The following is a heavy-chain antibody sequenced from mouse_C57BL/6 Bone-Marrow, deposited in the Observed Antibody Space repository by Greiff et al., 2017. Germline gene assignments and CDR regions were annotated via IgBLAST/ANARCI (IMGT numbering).Heavy chain of an antibody. CDR3: ARDRNWDEYYFDY. CDR2: ISDGGSYT. V-gene: IGHV5-4*01. CDR1: GFTFSSYA. D-gene: IGHD4-1*01. J-gene: IGHJ2*01. Sequence: EVKLVESGGGLVKPGGSLKLSCAASGFTFSSYAMSWVRQTPEKRLEWVATISDGGSYTYYPDNVKGRFTISRDNAKNNLYLQMSHLKSEDTAMYYWARDRNWDEYYFDYGGQGTTLTVSA.